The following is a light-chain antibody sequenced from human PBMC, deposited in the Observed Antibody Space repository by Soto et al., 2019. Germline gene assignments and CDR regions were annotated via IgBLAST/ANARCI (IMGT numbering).Light chain of an antibody. Sequence: QSVLTQPPSVSGAPGQRVTISCTGSSSNIGAGYDVPWYQQLPGTAPKLIIYGNSNRPSGVPDRFSGSKSGTSASLAITGLQAEDEADYYCRSYDSSLSGVVFGGGTKLTVL. CDR3: RSYDSSLSGVV. V-gene: IGLV1-40*01. CDR1: SSNIGAGYD. CDR2: GNS. J-gene: IGLJ2*01.